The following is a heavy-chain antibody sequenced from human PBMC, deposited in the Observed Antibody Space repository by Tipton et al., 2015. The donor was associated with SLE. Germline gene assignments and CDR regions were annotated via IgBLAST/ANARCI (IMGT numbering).Heavy chain of an antibody. Sequence: TLSLTCAVYGGSFSGYYWSWIRQPPGKGLEWIGEINHSGSSNYNPSLKSRLTISVDTSKNQFSLKLSSVTAADTAVYYCARGSSLGYDAFDIWGQGTMVTVSS. CDR1: GGSFSGYY. CDR3: ARGSSLGYDAFDI. D-gene: IGHD6-6*01. CDR2: INHSGSS. V-gene: IGHV4-34*01. J-gene: IGHJ3*02.